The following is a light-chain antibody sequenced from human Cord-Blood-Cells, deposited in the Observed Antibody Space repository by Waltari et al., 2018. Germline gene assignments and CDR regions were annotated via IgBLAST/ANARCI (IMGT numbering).Light chain of an antibody. CDR2: EVS. CDR1: SRGVGRYNL. J-gene: IGLJ1*01. V-gene: IGLV2-23*02. Sequence: QSALTQPASVSGSPGQSNTIPCTGTSRGVGRYNLVSWYQQHPGKAPKLMIYEVSKRPSGVSNRFSGSKSGNTASLTISGLQAEDEADYYCCSYAGSSTYVFGTGTKVTVL. CDR3: CSYAGSSTYV.